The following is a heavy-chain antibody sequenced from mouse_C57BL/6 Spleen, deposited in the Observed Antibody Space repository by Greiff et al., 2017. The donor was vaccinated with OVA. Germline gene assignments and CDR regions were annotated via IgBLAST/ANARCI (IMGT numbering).Heavy chain of an antibody. CDR3: ARDAYYAMDY. Sequence: EVQLVESGGGLVQSGRSLRLSCATSGFTFSDFYMEWVRQAPGKGLEWIAASRNKANDYTTEYSASVKGRFIVSRDTSPRILYLQMNARRAEDTAIEYCARDAYYAMDYWGQGTSVTVSS. CDR1: GFTFSDFY. CDR2: SRNKANDYTT. V-gene: IGHV7-1*01. J-gene: IGHJ4*01.